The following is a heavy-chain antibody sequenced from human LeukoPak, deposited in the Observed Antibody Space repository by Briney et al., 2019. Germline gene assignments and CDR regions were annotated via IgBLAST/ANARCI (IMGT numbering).Heavy chain of an antibody. D-gene: IGHD3-22*01. CDR1: GFTFSSYG. J-gene: IGHJ4*02. CDR2: ISYDGSNK. V-gene: IGHV3-30*18. Sequence: GGSLRLSCAASGFTFSSYGMHWVRQAPGKGLEWVAVISYDGSNKYYADSVKGRFTISRDNSKNTLYLQMNSLRAEDTAVYYCAKNYDSSGYYGYFDYWGQGTLVTVSS. CDR3: AKNYDSSGYYGYFDY.